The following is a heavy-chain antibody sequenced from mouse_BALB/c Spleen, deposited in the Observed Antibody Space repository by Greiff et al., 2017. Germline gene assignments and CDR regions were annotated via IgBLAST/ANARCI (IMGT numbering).Heavy chain of an antibody. CDR2: INSNGGST. D-gene: IGHD3-2*01. V-gene: IGHV5-6-2*01. CDR1: GFTFSSYY. Sequence: EVKVEESGGGLVKLGGSLKLSCAASGFTFSSYYMSWVRQTPEKRLELVAAINSNGGSTYYPDTVKGRFTISRDNAKNTLYLQMSSLKSEDTALYYCARDSSGYVDYAMDYWGQGTSVTVSS. J-gene: IGHJ4*01. CDR3: ARDSSGYVDYAMDY.